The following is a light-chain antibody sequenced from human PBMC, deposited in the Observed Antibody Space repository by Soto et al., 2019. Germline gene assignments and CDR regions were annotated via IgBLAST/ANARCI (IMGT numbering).Light chain of an antibody. Sequence: QSVLTQPASVSGSPGQSITISCTGTSRDVGGYNYVSWYQQHPGKAPKLMIYEVSNRPSGVSNRFSGSKSGNTASLTISGLQAEDDADYYCSSYTSSSPYVFGTGTKLTVL. CDR1: SRDVGGYNY. CDR3: SSYTSSSPYV. J-gene: IGLJ1*01. V-gene: IGLV2-14*01. CDR2: EVS.